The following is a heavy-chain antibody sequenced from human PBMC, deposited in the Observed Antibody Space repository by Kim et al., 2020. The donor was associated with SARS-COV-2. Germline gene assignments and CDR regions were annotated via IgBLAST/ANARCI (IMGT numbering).Heavy chain of an antibody. J-gene: IGHJ4*02. CDR1: GYTFIDYY. CDR2: INANSGGT. V-gene: IGHV1-2*02. D-gene: IGHD1-26*01. Sequence: ASVKVSCKASGYTFIDYYIHWVRQAPGQGPEWMVWINANSGGTYYRQKSQGRVAMTRDTSISTGYMELSRLRSDDTAIYYCATNSGSYRKFDYWGLGTLV. CDR3: ATNSGSYRKFDY.